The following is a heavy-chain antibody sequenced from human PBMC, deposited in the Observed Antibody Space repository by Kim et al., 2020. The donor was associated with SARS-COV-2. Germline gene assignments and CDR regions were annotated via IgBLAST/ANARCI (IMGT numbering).Heavy chain of an antibody. D-gene: IGHD3-10*01. V-gene: IGHV3-30*02. Sequence: KGRFTISRDNAKNTLHLQMNSLRAEDTAVYYCANSFGRITMVRGAPGFDYWGQGTLVTVSS. J-gene: IGHJ4*02. CDR3: ANSFGRITMVRGAPGFDY.